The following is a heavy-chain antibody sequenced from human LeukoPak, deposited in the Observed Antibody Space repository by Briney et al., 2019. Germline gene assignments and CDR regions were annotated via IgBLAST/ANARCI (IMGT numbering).Heavy chain of an antibody. V-gene: IGHV3-11*04. D-gene: IGHD2-2*01. J-gene: IGHJ6*03. Sequence: GGSLRLSCAASGFTFSDYYMSWIRQAPGKGLEWVSYITSSDSTIHYADSVKGRFTISRGNAENSLYLQMNSLRAEDTAVYYCAREGRCSSTSCFATYYYMDVWGKGTTVTVSS. CDR1: GFTFSDYY. CDR2: ITSSDSTI. CDR3: AREGRCSSTSCFATYYYMDV.